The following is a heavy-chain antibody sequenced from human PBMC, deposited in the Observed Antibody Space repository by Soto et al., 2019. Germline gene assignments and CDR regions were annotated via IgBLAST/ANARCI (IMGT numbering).Heavy chain of an antibody. CDR2: IYSSGSI. J-gene: IGHJ6*02. Sequence: VHLQESGPGLVKPSQTLSLSCTVSGGSISSCGYYWSWIRQHPGRGLEWIGYIYSSGSIYYNPSLQSRVTISVDKSMNRFSMDMTSVTAADTAVYYCARVGYCSGGSCYGYYYYYGMDVWGQGTTVTVSS. V-gene: IGHV4-31*03. D-gene: IGHD2-15*01. CDR1: GGSISSCGYY. CDR3: ARVGYCSGGSCYGYYYYYGMDV.